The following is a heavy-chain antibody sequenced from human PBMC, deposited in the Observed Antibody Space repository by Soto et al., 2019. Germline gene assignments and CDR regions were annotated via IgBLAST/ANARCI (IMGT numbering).Heavy chain of an antibody. CDR3: ARGGCSGGSCHRPYCYYYYYMDV. J-gene: IGHJ6*03. CDR2: INHSGST. Sequence: SETLSLTCAVYGGSFSGYYWSWIRQPPGKGLEWIGEINHSGSTNYNPSLKSRVTISVDTSKNQFSLKLSSVTAADTAVYYCARGGCSGGSCHRPYCYYYYYMDVWGKGTTVTSP. CDR1: GGSFSGYY. D-gene: IGHD2-15*01. V-gene: IGHV4-34*01.